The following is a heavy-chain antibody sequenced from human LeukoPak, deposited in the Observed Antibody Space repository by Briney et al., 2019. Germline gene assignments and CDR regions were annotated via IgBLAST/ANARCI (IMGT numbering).Heavy chain of an antibody. CDR2: ISSSGSTI. D-gene: IGHD2-15*01. CDR3: ASRGGSDRSWYFIL. J-gene: IGHJ2*01. CDR1: GFTFSSYE. V-gene: IGHV3-48*03. Sequence: PGGSLRLSCAASGFTFSSYEMNWVRQAPGKGREWVSYISSSGSTIYYADSVKGRFTISRDNAKNSLYLQMNSLRAEHTAVYYCASRGGSDRSWYFILWGRGTLVTVSS.